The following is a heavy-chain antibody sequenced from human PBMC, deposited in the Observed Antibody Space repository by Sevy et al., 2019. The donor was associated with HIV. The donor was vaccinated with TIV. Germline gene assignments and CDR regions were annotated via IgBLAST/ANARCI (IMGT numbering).Heavy chain of an antibody. CDR3: AKDPTVTYYDFWGGYYSPPHYYGMDV. CDR2: IRYDGSNK. CDR1: GFTFSSYG. D-gene: IGHD3-3*01. Sequence: GGSLRLSCAASGFTFSSYGMHWVRQAPGKGLEWVAFIRYDGSNKYYADSVKGRFTISRDNSKNTLYLQMNSLRAEDTAGYYCAKDPTVTYYDFWGGYYSPPHYYGMDVWGQGTTVTVSS. J-gene: IGHJ6*02. V-gene: IGHV3-30*02.